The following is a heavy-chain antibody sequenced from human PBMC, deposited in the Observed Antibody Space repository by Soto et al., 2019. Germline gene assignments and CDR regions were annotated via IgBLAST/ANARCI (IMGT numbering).Heavy chain of an antibody. D-gene: IGHD3-10*02. CDR1: GFTFTKAW. J-gene: IGHJ1*01. CDR2: IKSKIDGETT. V-gene: IGHV3-15*07. CDR3: TTGPDCSTCYVAEYFQH. Sequence: EVQVVESGGGLVKPGDSLRLSCAASGFTFTKAWMNWVRQAPGKGLEWVGRIKSKIDGETTDYSAPVKVRFTISRDDSTNTVYLQMNRLKAEDTAMYYCTTGPDCSTCYVAEYFQHWGQGTLVTVFS.